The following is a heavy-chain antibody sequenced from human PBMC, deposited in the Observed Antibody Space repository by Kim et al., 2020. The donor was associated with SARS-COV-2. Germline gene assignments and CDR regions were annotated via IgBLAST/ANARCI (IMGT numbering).Heavy chain of an antibody. Sequence: GGSLRLSCAASGFTFSRYWMHWVRQAPGKGLVWVSRINSDGSSTSYADSVKGRFTISRDNAKNTLYLQMNSLRAEDMAVYYCARDPEWAGGGMDVWGQGTTVTVSS. CDR1: GFTFSRYW. CDR3: ARDPEWAGGGMDV. V-gene: IGHV3-74*01. J-gene: IGHJ6*02. D-gene: IGHD1-26*01. CDR2: INSDGSST.